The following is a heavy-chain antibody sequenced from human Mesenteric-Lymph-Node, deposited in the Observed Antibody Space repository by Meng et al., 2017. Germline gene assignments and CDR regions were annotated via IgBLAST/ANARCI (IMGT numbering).Heavy chain of an antibody. V-gene: IGHV3-23*01. J-gene: IGHJ4*02. Sequence: GESLKISCAASGFTFSNYAMTWVRQAPGKGLEWVSTIVVSGGSTYYADSVKGRFTISRDNSKNTLYLQMNSLRAEDTAVYYCAKVFRWGLDYWGQGTLVTVSS. CDR3: AKVFRWGLDY. CDR2: IVVSGGST. D-gene: IGHD3-16*01. CDR1: GFTFSNYA.